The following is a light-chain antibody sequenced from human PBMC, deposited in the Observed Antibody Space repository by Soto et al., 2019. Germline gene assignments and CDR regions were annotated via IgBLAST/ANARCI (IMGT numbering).Light chain of an antibody. Sequence: EIVLTQSPGTLSLSPGERATLSCRASQSVSCSYLAWYQQKPGQAPRLLIYGASSRATGIPDRFSGSGSGTDFTLTVSRLEPEDFAVYYCQQYGSSPPALSFGGGTKVEIK. CDR3: QQYGSSPPALS. CDR1: QSVSCSY. V-gene: IGKV3-20*01. J-gene: IGKJ4*01. CDR2: GAS.